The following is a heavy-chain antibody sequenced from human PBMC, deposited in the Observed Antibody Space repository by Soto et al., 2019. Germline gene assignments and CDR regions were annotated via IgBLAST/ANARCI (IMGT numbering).Heavy chain of an antibody. CDR1: GFTFSSYA. CDR2: ISIRGGDE. V-gene: IGHV3-30*03. Sequence: QVQLVESGGGVVQPGKSLRLSCAASGFTFSSYAMQWAHQAPGKGLEWVTVISIRGGDEYYAESVRGRFTISRDDSKNTLYLQTDSLRVEDTAVYYCARGTIVARQHLDYWGQGTLVTVSS. J-gene: IGHJ4*02. CDR3: ARGTIVARQHLDY. D-gene: IGHD6-6*01.